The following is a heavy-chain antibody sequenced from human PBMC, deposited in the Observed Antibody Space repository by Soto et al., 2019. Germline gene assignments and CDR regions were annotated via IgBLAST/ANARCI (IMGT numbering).Heavy chain of an antibody. CDR3: ARDNSLRYDYVWGSYRYTYFDY. CDR2: IIPIFGTA. CDR1: GGTFSSYA. D-gene: IGHD3-16*02. Sequence: QVQLVQSGAEVKKPGSSVKVSCKASGGTFSSYAISWVRQAPGQGLEWMGGIIPIFGTANYAQKFQGRVTITADESTSTAYMELSSLRSEDTAVYYCARDNSLRYDYVWGSYRYTYFDYWGQGTLVTVSS. V-gene: IGHV1-69*01. J-gene: IGHJ4*02.